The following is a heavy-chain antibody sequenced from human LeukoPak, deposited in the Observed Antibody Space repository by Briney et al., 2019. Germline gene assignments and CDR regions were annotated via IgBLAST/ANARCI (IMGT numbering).Heavy chain of an antibody. J-gene: IGHJ4*02. CDR2: ISSSSSTI. CDR3: ARGGGPKDYYGSGSYDY. Sequence: GGSLRLSCAASGFTFSSYWMSWVRQAPRKGLEWVSYISSSSSTIYYADSVKGRFAISRDNAKNSLYLQMNSLRAEDTAVYYCARGGGPKDYYGSGSYDYWGQGTLVTVSS. V-gene: IGHV3-48*01. D-gene: IGHD3-10*01. CDR1: GFTFSSYW.